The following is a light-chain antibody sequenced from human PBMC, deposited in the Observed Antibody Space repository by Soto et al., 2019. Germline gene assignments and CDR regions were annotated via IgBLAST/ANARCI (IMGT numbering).Light chain of an antibody. CDR3: QHYNNWPPWT. CDR2: AAS. CDR1: QSVTTN. Sequence: EIVMTQSPASLSVSPGERATLSCRASQSVTTNLAWYQQKPGQAPRRLIYAASTRATVIPARFSGSGSGTEFTLPISSLHSEDFSVYYCQHYNNWPPWTFGQGPKVEIK. V-gene: IGKV3-15*01. J-gene: IGKJ1*01.